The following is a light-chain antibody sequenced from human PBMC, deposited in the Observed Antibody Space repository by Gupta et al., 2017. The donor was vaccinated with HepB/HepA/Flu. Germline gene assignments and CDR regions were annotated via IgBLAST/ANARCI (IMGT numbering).Light chain of an antibody. CDR1: QTISNW. CDR3: QQYNTYPMCT. Sequence: DIQMTQSPSTLSASVGDRVIITCRASQTISNWLAWYQQKPGKAPKLLIYKASSLESGVPSRFSGSGSGTEFTLTISSLQPDDFATYFCQQYNTYPMCTFGQGTKVEI. CDR2: KAS. J-gene: IGKJ2*02. V-gene: IGKV1-5*03.